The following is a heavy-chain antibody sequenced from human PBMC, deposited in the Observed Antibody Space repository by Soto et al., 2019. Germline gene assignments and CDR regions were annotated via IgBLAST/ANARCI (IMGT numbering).Heavy chain of an antibody. D-gene: IGHD3-22*01. Sequence: QVQLMQSGAEVKEPGASVKVSCKASGYTFTDYGINCVRQAPGQGLEWMGWISPYNGNTNYEQKVQDRVTMTTDTSTSTAYMELRSLRSDDTAVYYCASAIDRSGYNAFYYWGQGTLVTVSS. CDR3: ASAIDRSGYNAFYY. J-gene: IGHJ4*02. CDR2: ISPYNGNT. V-gene: IGHV1-18*01. CDR1: GYTFTDYG.